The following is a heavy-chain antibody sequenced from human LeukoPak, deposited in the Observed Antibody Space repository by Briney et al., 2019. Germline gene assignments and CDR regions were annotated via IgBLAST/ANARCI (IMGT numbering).Heavy chain of an antibody. J-gene: IGHJ5*02. Sequence: GASVKVSCKASGYTFTSYYIHWVRQAPGQGLEWMGWMNPNSGNTGYAQKFQGRVTMTRNTSISTAYMELSSLRSEDTAVYYCARAPVSSGWRNWFDPWGQGTLVTVSS. CDR2: MNPNSGNT. D-gene: IGHD6-19*01. CDR1: GYTFTSYY. V-gene: IGHV1-8*02. CDR3: ARAPVSSGWRNWFDP.